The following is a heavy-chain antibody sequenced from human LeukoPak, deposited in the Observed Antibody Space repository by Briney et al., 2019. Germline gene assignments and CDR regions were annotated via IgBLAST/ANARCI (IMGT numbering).Heavy chain of an antibody. CDR1: GDSIRSYH. J-gene: IGHJ4*02. CDR3: ATYTRHCRDGTCYSIDY. V-gene: IGHV4-59*08. Sequence: KPSETLSLTCTVSGDSIRSYHWTWIRQPPGRGLEWIGYVYYDGSTQYNPSLKSRVTISLDTSNSQFSLKLNSMTAADTAIYYCATYTRHCRDGTCYSIDYWGQGTLVSVSS. D-gene: IGHD2-15*01. CDR2: VYYDGST.